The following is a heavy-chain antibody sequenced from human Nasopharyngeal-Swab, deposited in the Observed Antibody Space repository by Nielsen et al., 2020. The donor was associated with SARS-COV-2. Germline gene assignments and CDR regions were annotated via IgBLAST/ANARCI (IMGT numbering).Heavy chain of an antibody. J-gene: IGHJ4*02. V-gene: IGHV4-59*11. CDR2: IYDSGVT. D-gene: IGHD2-8*02. Sequence: SETLSLTCFVSGASISSQYWTWLRQPPGKGLEWVGYIYDSGVTEYNPSLQSRVTISVDKSKNQFSLRLSSVSAADTAIYYCARGGAGSHWRYYIDYWGQGTLGTVSS. CDR1: GASISSQY. CDR3: ARGGAGSHWRYYIDY.